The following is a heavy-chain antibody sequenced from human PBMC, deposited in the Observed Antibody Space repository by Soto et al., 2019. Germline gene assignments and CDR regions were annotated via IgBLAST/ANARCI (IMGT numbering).Heavy chain of an antibody. CDR1: GYTFTSYG. CDR3: ARDRVCSSTSCYEAWFDP. Sequence: QVQLVQSGAEVKKPGASVKVSCKASGYTFTSYGISWVRQAPGQGLEWMGWIIAYNGNTNYAQKLQGRVTMPTDTSTSTAYMELRSLRSDDTAVYYCARDRVCSSTSCYEAWFDPWGQGTLVTVSS. D-gene: IGHD2-2*01. J-gene: IGHJ5*02. CDR2: IIAYNGNT. V-gene: IGHV1-18*01.